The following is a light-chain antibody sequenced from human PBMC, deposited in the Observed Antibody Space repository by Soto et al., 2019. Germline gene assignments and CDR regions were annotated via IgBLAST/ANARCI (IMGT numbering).Light chain of an antibody. J-gene: IGKJ2*01. Sequence: EIVVTQSPANLSLSPGERATLSCRASQSVSSYLAWYPQKLGQAPRLLIYDASIMDTGIPSRFSGSGSGTDFTLTISSLEPEDFAVYYCQQRSNWPRTFGQGTKLEIK. CDR3: QQRSNWPRT. V-gene: IGKV3-11*01. CDR1: QSVSSY. CDR2: DAS.